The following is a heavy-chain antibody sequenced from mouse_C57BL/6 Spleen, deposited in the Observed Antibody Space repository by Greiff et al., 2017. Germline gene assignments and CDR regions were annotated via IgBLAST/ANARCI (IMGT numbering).Heavy chain of an antibody. CDR1: GYTFTDYY. J-gene: IGHJ4*01. CDR3: ARRGYGGAMDY. CDR2: IYPGSGNT. V-gene: IGHV1-76*01. D-gene: IGHD3-1*01. Sequence: QVQLQQSGAELVRPGASVKLSCKASGYTFTDYYINWVKQRPGQGLEWIARIYPGSGNTYYTEKFKGKATLTAEKSSSTAYMQLSSLTSEDSAVYFCARRGYGGAMDYWGQGTSVTVSS.